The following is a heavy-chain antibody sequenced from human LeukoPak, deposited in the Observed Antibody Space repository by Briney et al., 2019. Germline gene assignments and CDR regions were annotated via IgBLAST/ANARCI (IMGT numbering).Heavy chain of an antibody. D-gene: IGHD6-19*01. CDR2: ISSSSSSI. Sequence: PGGSLRLSCAASGFTFSSYSMHWVRQAPGKGLEWVSYISSSSSSIYYADSVKGRFTIYRDNAKNSLYLQMNSLRAEDTAVYYCARVAPGYSSGWDFDYWGQGTLVTVSS. CDR3: ARVAPGYSSGWDFDY. V-gene: IGHV3-48*01. CDR1: GFTFSSYS. J-gene: IGHJ4*02.